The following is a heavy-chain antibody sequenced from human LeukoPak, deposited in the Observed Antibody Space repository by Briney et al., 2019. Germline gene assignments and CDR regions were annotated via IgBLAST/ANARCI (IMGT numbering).Heavy chain of an antibody. CDR3: ARARNSSPDYYYYMDV. J-gene: IGHJ6*03. CDR2: IHYSGST. V-gene: IGHV4-39*07. CDR1: GGSISSSSYY. Sequence: SETLSLTCTVSGGSISSSSYYWGWIRQPPGKGLEWIGSIHYSGSTYYNPSLKSRVTISVDTSKNQFSLKLSSVTAADTAVYYCARARNSSPDYYYYMDVWGKGTTVTVSS. D-gene: IGHD6-13*01.